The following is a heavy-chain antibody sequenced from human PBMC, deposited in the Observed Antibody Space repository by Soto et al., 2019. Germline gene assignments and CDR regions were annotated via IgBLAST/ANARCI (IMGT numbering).Heavy chain of an antibody. CDR3: VRQPLANLALYGMDV. J-gene: IGHJ6*02. CDR1: GDSVSANNAA. CDR2: TYYRSKWNY. V-gene: IGHV6-1*01. D-gene: IGHD6-6*01. Sequence: SQTLSLTCAISGDSVSANNAAWNWIRQSPSRGPEWLGRTYYRSKWNYDYAESVKSRLTITPDTSNNQSSLQLNSVTPEDAAVYYCVRQPLANLALYGMDVWGQGTTVTDSS.